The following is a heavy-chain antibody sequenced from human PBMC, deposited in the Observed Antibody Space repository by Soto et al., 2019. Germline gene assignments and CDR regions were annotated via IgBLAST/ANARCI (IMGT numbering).Heavy chain of an antibody. CDR2: VHYSGST. CDR3: ARGGRSAYYYYMGV. V-gene: IGHV4-59*01. Sequence: QVQLQESGPGLVKPSETLSLTCTVSGGSISTYYWSWVRQPPGKGLEWIGYVHYSGSTNYNPSLKSRVTISVDTSKNQFSLKRTSVTAADTAMYYCARGGRSAYYYYMGVWGKGTTVTVSS. J-gene: IGHJ6*03. CDR1: GGSISTYY.